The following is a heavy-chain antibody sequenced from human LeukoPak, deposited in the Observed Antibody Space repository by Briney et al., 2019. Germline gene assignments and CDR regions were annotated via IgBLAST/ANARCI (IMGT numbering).Heavy chain of an antibody. J-gene: IGHJ4*02. Sequence: PGGSLRLSCAASGFTFDVYTTHWDRPAPGEGMEWVSLISWDGTSTYYADSVKDRVTISRGNSKNSLYLQMNRLRTEDTALYYCAKDSGSYYGRRGRGGIDYWGQGTLVTVSS. CDR1: GFTFDVYT. CDR3: AKDSGSYYGRRGRGGIDY. CDR2: ISWDGTST. V-gene: IGHV3-43*01. D-gene: IGHD1-26*01.